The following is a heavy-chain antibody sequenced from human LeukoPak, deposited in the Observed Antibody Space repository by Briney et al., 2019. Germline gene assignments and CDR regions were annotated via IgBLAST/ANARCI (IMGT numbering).Heavy chain of an antibody. Sequence: SETLSLTCTVSGGSISSGGYYWSWIRQHPGKGLEWIGYIYYTGNTYYNPSLQSRVTISVDTSKNQFSLKLSSVTAADTAVYYCARVGRYCSRTSCYPRWFDPWGQGTLVPVSS. CDR1: GGSISSGGYY. CDR3: ARVGRYCSRTSCYPRWFDP. D-gene: IGHD2-2*01. V-gene: IGHV4-31*03. J-gene: IGHJ5*02. CDR2: IYYTGNT.